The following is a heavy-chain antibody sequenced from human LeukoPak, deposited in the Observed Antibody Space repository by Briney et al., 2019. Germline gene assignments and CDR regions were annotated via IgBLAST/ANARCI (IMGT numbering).Heavy chain of an antibody. CDR3: ARDFGIVGARALYYFDY. CDR2: IYTSGSN. D-gene: IGHD1-26*01. J-gene: IGHJ4*02. CDR1: GGSISSYY. V-gene: IGHV4-4*07. Sequence: SETLSLTCTVSGGSISSYYWSWIRQPAGKGLEWIGRIYTSGSNNYNPSLKSRVTMSVDTSNNQYSLKLSSVTAADTAVCYCARDFGIVGARALYYFDYWGQGTLVTVSS.